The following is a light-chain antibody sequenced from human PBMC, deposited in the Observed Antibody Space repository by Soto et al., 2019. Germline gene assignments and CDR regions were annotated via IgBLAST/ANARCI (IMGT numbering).Light chain of an antibody. CDR1: SSNIGSNY. CDR2: RNN. CDR3: AAWDDSLSGQV. J-gene: IGLJ2*01. V-gene: IGLV1-47*01. Sequence: QSVLTQPPSASGTPGQRVTISCSGSSSNIGSNYVYWYQQLPGTAPKLLIYRNNQRPSGVPARFSGSKSGTSASLAISGLRSEGEADYYCAAWDDSLSGQVFGGGTKLTVL.